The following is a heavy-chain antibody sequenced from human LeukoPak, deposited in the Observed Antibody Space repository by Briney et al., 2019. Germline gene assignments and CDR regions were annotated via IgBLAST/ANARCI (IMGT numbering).Heavy chain of an antibody. V-gene: IGHV4-34*01. CDR1: GASFSNYY. CDR2: INHSGST. Sequence: SETLSLTCAVYGASFSNYYWSWIRQPPGKGLEWIGEINHSGSTNYNPSLKSRVTISVDTSKNQFPLKLSSVTAADTAVYYCANLYYYDGSTYSSADYWGQGTLVTVSS. D-gene: IGHD3-22*01. J-gene: IGHJ4*02. CDR3: ANLYYYDGSTYSSADY.